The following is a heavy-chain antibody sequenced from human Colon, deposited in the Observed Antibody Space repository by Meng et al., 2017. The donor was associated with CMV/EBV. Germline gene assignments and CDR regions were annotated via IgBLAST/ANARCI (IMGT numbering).Heavy chain of an antibody. CDR1: VGSITSYY. CDR3: AKEAPGGNYWYFDL. J-gene: IGHJ2*01. CDR2: MYTSGST. Sequence: VQWQESGPGWVKPSETRSPTCTVVVGSITSYYWSWIRQPAGRGLEWIGRMYTSGSTNYNPSLKSRVTMSVDTSKKQFSLKLSSVTAADTAMYYCAKEAPGGNYWYFDLWGRGTLVTVSS. D-gene: IGHD1-26*01. V-gene: IGHV4-4*07.